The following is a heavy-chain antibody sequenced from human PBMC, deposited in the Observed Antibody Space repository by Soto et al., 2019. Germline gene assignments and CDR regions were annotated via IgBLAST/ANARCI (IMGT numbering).Heavy chain of an antibody. D-gene: IGHD3-10*01. Sequence: QVQLVQSGAEVKKPGSSVKVSCKASGGTLGTYAISWVRQAPGQGPEWMGGVIPIFGTPYYAPRFQGRLSLSAEESTSTAYLELSSLRSDDTALYFCAREKVTGRYFDTWGQVTLVTVSS. CDR2: VIPIFGTP. CDR1: GGTLGTYA. V-gene: IGHV1-69*01. J-gene: IGHJ4*02. CDR3: AREKVTGRYFDT.